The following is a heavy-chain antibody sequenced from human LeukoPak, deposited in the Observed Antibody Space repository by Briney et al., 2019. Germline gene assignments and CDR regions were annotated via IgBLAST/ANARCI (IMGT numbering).Heavy chain of an antibody. D-gene: IGHD3-9*01. CDR3: ARPVGYDILTSTGGEYYYYYGMDV. V-gene: IGHV3-21*01. CDR1: GFTFSSYS. Sequence: GGSLRLSCAASGFTFSSYSMNWVRQAPGKGLEWVSSISSSSSYIYYADSVKGRFTISRDNAKNSLYLQMNSLRAKDTAVYYCARPVGYDILTSTGGEYYYYYGMDVWGQGTTVTVSS. CDR2: ISSSSSYI. J-gene: IGHJ6*02.